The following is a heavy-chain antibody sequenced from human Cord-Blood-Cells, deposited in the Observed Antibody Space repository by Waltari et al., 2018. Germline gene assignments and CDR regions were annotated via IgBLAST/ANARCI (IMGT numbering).Heavy chain of an antibody. CDR2: IYYSGST. J-gene: IGHJ4*02. CDR1: GGSISSSSYY. V-gene: IGHV4-39*01. D-gene: IGHD1-20*01. Sequence: QLQLQESGPGLVKPSETLSLTCTVSGGSISSSSYYLGWIRQPPGKGLEWIGSIYYSGSTYYNPSLKSRVTISVDTSKNQFSMKLSSVTAADTAVYYCATRLITGTDYWGQGTLVTVSS. CDR3: ATRLITGTDY.